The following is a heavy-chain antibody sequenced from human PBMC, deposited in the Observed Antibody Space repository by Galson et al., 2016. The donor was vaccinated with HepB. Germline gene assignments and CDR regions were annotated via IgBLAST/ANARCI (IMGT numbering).Heavy chain of an antibody. V-gene: IGHV3-30*04. CDR1: GFHLSSDA. CDR2: ISYDGSAK. J-gene: IGHJ4*02. CDR3: AKSEWGYNLDF. D-gene: IGHD5-24*01. Sequence: SLRLSCAASGFHLSSDAVHWVRQAPGKGLEWVSFISYDGSAKFYADSVKGRFTISRDISKNTVYLQMNSLRAEDTAVYYCAKSEWGYNLDFWGQGTLVTVSS.